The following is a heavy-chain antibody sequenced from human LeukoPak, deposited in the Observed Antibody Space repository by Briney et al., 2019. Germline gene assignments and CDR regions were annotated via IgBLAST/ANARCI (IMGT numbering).Heavy chain of an antibody. CDR3: ARAQWHADSAYYFDY. J-gene: IGHJ4*02. CDR1: GFTVSSNY. Sequence: PGGSLRLSCAASGFTVSSNYMSWVRQAPGKGLEWVSVIYSGGSTYYADSVKGRFTISRDNSKNTLYLQMNSLRAEDTAVYYCARAQWHADSAYYFDYWGQGTLVTVSS. V-gene: IGHV3-53*05. D-gene: IGHD6-19*01. CDR2: IYSGGST.